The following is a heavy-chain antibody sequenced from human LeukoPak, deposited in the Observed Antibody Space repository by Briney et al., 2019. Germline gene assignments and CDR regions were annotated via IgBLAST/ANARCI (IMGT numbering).Heavy chain of an antibody. CDR1: GYSISSGYY. CDR3: APIYYYDSSGYRY. J-gene: IGHJ4*02. D-gene: IGHD3-22*01. CDR2: IYHSGST. Sequence: SETLSLTCTVSGYSISSGYYWGWIRQPPGKGLEWIGSIYHSGSTYYNPSLKSRVTISVDTSKNQFSLKLSSVTAADTAVYYCAPIYYYDSSGYRYWGQGTLVTVSS. V-gene: IGHV4-38-2*02.